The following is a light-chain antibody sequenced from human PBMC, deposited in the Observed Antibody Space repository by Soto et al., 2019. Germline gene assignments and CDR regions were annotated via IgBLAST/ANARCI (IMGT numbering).Light chain of an antibody. V-gene: IGKV1-5*03. CDR2: KAS. Sequence: DIQRTQSPSTMSAFVGDRVTITCRASQSINSWLAWYQQKQGKAPKLLIYKASTLQSGVPSGFSGSGSGTEVTLTISSLKQDDCTTYYGQQYDTYPWTFGQGTKVDIK. J-gene: IGKJ1*01. CDR3: QQYDTYPWT. CDR1: QSINSW.